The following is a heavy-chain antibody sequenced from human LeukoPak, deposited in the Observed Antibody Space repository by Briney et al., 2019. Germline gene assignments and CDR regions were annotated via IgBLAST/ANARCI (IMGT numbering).Heavy chain of an antibody. V-gene: IGHV4-59*01. CDR2: IYYSGST. J-gene: IGHJ4*02. CDR1: GGSISSYY. D-gene: IGHD4-17*01. CDR3: ARDRVGPYGDHSYYFDY. Sequence: KPSETLSLTCTVSGGSISSYYWSWIRQPPGKGLEWIGYIYYSGSTNYNPSLKSRVTISVDTSKNQFSLKLSSVTAADTAVYYCARDRVGPYGDHSYYFDYWGQGTLVTVSS.